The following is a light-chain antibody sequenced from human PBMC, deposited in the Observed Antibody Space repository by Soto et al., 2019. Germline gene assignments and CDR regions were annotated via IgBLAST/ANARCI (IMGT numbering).Light chain of an antibody. CDR2: EVS. V-gene: IGLV2-23*02. CDR3: SYYAGSTTFV. Sequence: QSVLTQPASVSGSPGQSITISCTGTSTDVGSYHLVSWYQQHPGKAPKLMIYEVSKRPSGVSNRFSGSKSGNTASLTISRLPAEDEAYYCSSYYAGSTTFVFGAGTKLTVL. CDR1: STDVGSYHL. J-gene: IGLJ1*01.